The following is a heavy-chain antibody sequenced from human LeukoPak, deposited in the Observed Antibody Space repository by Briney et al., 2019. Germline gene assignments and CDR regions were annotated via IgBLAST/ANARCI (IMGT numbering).Heavy chain of an antibody. V-gene: IGHV4-38-2*01. Sequence: SETLSLTCAVSGYSISSGYYWGWIRQPPGKGLEWIGSIYHSGSTYYNPSLKSRVTISVDTPKNQFSLKLSSVTAADTAVYYCARLASITIFGVVIRGAFDIWGQGTMVTVSS. CDR1: GYSISSGYY. CDR2: IYHSGST. CDR3: ARLASITIFGVVIRGAFDI. D-gene: IGHD3-3*01. J-gene: IGHJ3*02.